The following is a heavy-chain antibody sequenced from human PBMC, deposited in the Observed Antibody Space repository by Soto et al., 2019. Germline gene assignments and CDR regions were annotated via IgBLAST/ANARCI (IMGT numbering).Heavy chain of an antibody. D-gene: IGHD2-15*01. Sequence: QVQLVQSGAEVKKPGSSVTVSCKASGGTFSSYTISWVRQAPGQGLEWMGGIIPIFGTANYAQKFQGRVTITADESTSAAYMELNSLRSEDTAVYYCATGNHRWQQWWYFDLWGRGTLVTVSS. CDR3: ATGNHRWQQWWYFDL. V-gene: IGHV1-69*12. CDR1: GGTFSSYT. J-gene: IGHJ2*01. CDR2: IIPIFGTA.